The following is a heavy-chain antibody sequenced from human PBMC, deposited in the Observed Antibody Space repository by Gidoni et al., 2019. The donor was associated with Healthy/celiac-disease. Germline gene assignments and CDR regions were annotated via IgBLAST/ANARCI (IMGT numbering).Heavy chain of an antibody. Sequence: EVQLVESGGGLVQPGGSLRLSCAASGFTFSSYWLHWVRQAPGKGLVWVSRINSDGSSTSYADSVKGRFTISRDNAKNTLYLQMNSLRAEDTAVYYCAREKYSMAAPDYWGQGTLVTVSS. D-gene: IGHD6-6*01. J-gene: IGHJ4*02. CDR2: INSDGSST. V-gene: IGHV3-74*01. CDR1: GFTFSSYW. CDR3: AREKYSMAAPDY.